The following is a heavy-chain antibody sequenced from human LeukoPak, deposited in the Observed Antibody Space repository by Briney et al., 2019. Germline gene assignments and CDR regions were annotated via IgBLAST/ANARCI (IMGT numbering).Heavy chain of an antibody. J-gene: IGHJ6*02. CDR2: IVVGSGNT. D-gene: IGHD6-13*01. CDR1: GFTFTSSA. V-gene: IGHV1-58*02. CDR3: AAAGALAAADYYYYYGMDV. Sequence: SVKVSCKASGFTFTSSAMQWVRQARGQRLEWIGWIVVGSGNTNYAQKFQERVTITRDMSTSTAYMELSSLRSEDTAVYYCAAAGALAAADYYYYYGMDVWGQGTTVTVSS.